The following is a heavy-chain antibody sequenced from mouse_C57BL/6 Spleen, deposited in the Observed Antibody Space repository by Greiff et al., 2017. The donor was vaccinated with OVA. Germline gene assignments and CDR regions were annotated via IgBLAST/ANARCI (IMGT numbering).Heavy chain of an antibody. V-gene: IGHV1-50*01. D-gene: IGHD1-1*01. Sequence: QVQLQQPGAELVKPGASVKLSCKASGYTFTSYWMQWVKQRPGQGLEWIGEIDPSDSYTNYNQKFKGKATLTVDTSSSTAYMQLSSLTSEDSAVYYCARRITPLVERRPVNWGQSTTLT. J-gene: IGHJ2*01. CDR1: GYTFTSYW. CDR3: ARRITPLVERRPVN. CDR2: IDPSDSYT.